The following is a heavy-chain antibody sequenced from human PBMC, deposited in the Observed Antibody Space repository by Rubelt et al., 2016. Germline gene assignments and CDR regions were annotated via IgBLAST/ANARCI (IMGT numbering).Heavy chain of an antibody. CDR1: GFTFSNAW. CDR2: IKSKTDGGTT. V-gene: IGHV3-15*01. CDR3: TTDGDSSSSGWTT. D-gene: IGHD6-6*01. J-gene: IGHJ4*02. Sequence: EVQLVESGGGLVKPGGSLRLSCAASGFTFSNAWMSWVRQAPGKGLEWVGRIKSKTDGGTTDYAAPVKGRFTISRDDSKNTLYLQMNSLKTEDTAGYYCTTDGDSSSSGWTTWGQGTLVTVSS.